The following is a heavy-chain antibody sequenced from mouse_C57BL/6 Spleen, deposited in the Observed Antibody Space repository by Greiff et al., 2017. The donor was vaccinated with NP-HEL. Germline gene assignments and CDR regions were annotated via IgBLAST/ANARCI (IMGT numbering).Heavy chain of an antibody. Sequence: EVQLQQSGAELVKPGASVKLSCTASGFNIKDYYMHWVKQRTEQGLEWIGRIDPEDGETKSAPKFQGKATITADTSSNTAYLQLSSLTSEDTAVYYCARPFVATVVASGYFDVWGTGTTVTVSS. D-gene: IGHD1-1*01. J-gene: IGHJ1*03. CDR2: IDPEDGET. CDR3: ARPFVATVVASGYFDV. CDR1: GFNIKDYY. V-gene: IGHV14-2*01.